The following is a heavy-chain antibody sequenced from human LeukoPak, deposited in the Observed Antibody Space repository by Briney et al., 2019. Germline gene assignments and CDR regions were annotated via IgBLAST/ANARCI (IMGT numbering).Heavy chain of an antibody. Sequence: SETLSLTCAVYGGSFSGYYWSWIRQPPGKGLEWIGEINHSGSTNYNPSLKSRVTVSVDTSKNQFSLKLSSVTAADTAVYYCARGRTVTTWFDPWGQGTLVTVSS. D-gene: IGHD4-11*01. CDR2: INHSGST. CDR1: GGSFSGYY. CDR3: ARGRTVTTWFDP. V-gene: IGHV4-34*01. J-gene: IGHJ5*02.